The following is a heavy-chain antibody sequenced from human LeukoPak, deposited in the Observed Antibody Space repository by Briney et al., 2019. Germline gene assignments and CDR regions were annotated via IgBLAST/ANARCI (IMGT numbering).Heavy chain of an antibody. D-gene: IGHD6-19*01. CDR3: AKDRYIAVAGKGVEKYNWFDP. Sequence: GGSLRLSCAASGFTFSSDAMSWVRQAPGKGLELVSAVSGSGGSTYYADSVKGRFTISRDNSKNTLYLQMNSLRAEDTAVYYCAKDRYIAVAGKGVEKYNWFDPWGQGTLVTVSS. CDR1: GFTFSSDA. CDR2: VSGSGGST. V-gene: IGHV3-23*01. J-gene: IGHJ5*02.